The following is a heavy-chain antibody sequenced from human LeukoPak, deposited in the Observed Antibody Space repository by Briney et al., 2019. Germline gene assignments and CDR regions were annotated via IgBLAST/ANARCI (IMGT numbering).Heavy chain of an antibody. CDR1: GYTFTSYD. D-gene: IGHD3-22*01. V-gene: IGHV1-8*01. Sequence: ASVKVSCKASGYTFTSYDINWVRQATGQGLEWMGWMNPNSGNTGYAQKFQGRVTMTRNTSISTAYMELSSLRSEDTAVYYCARVPSYYDDGSYAFDIWGQGTMVTVSS. CDR3: ARVPSYYDDGSYAFDI. CDR2: MNPNSGNT. J-gene: IGHJ3*02.